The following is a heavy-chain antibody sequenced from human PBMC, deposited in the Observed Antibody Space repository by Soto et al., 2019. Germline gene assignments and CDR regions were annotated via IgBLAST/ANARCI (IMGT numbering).Heavy chain of an antibody. CDR1: GYSFTTYC. CDR2: IYPGDSDT. J-gene: IGHJ4*02. CDR3: SSHRPTTYGYYFDY. Sequence: GESLKISCKASGYSFTTYCIGWVRQMPGKGLEWMGIIYPGDSDTKYSPSLQGQVTISADTSITTAYLQWTSLKASDTAMYYCSSHRPTTYGYYFDYWGQGTLVTVSS. D-gene: IGHD4-17*01. V-gene: IGHV5-51*01.